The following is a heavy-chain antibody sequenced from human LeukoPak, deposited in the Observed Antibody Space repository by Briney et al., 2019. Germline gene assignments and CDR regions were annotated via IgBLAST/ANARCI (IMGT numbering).Heavy chain of an antibody. CDR2: ISGSGTDT. D-gene: IGHD2-15*01. V-gene: IGHV3-23*01. J-gene: IGHJ4*02. CDR1: GFTFSSYA. Sequence: GGSLRLSCGGSGFTFSSYAMSWVRQAPGKGLEWVSAISGSGTDTFYANSVKGRFTISRDNPKNTLYLQMNSLRAEDTAVHYCAKGGGSSCYSPSDYWGQGTLVTGSS. CDR3: AKGGGSSCYSPSDY.